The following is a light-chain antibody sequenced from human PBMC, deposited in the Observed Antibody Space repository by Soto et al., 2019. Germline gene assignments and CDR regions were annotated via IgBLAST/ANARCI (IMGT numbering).Light chain of an antibody. J-gene: IGKJ1*01. CDR2: DAS. V-gene: IGKV1-5*01. CDR3: QQYNSYWT. CDR1: QSISSW. Sequence: DIEFTQSPSTLSASVGDRVTITCRASQSISSWLAWYQQKPGKAPQLRIYDASSLESGVPSRFSVSRSGTELTLTISSLQPDDFATYYCQQYNSYWTFGQGTKLDIK.